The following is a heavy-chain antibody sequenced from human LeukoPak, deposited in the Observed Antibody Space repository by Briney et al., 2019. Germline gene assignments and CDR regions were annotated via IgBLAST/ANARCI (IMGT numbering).Heavy chain of an antibody. V-gene: IGHV4-39*01. D-gene: IGHD6-13*01. Sequence: SETLSLTCTVSGGSISSSSYYWGWIRQPPGKGLEWIGSIHYSGSTYYNPSLKSRVTISVDTSKNQFSLKLSSVTAADTAVYYCARSSGYSSSGGLNWFDTWGQGTLVTVSS. CDR1: GGSISSSSYY. CDR3: ARSSGYSSSGGLNWFDT. CDR2: IHYSGST. J-gene: IGHJ5*02.